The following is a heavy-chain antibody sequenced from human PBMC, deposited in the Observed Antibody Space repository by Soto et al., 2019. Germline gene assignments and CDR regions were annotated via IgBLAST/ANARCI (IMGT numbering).Heavy chain of an antibody. CDR3: AKGASTTVFAFNDY. CDR1: GFTFDAYA. J-gene: IGHJ4*02. V-gene: IGHV3-9*01. Sequence: EVQLVESGGGLVQPGRSLRLSCAASGFTFDAYAMHWVRHGPGKGLEWVSSISWNSGNLGYADSVKGRFTISRDNAKNSLYLQMNSLRGEDTALYYCAKGASTTVFAFNDYWGQGTLVTVSS. D-gene: IGHD4-17*01. CDR2: ISWNSGNL.